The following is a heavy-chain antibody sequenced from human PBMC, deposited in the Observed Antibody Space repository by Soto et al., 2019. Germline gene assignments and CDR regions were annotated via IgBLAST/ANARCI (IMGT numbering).Heavy chain of an antibody. CDR1: SGSISSSNW. Sequence: QVQLQESGPGLVKPSGTLSLTCAVSSGSISSSNWWSWVRQPPGKGLEWIGEIYHSGSTNYNPSLKGRVTISVDKSKTQFSLKLSSVTAADTAVYYCARWGSDGDPEAYYFDYWGQGTLVTVSS. CDR2: IYHSGST. V-gene: IGHV4-4*02. CDR3: ARWGSDGDPEAYYFDY. D-gene: IGHD4-17*01. J-gene: IGHJ4*02.